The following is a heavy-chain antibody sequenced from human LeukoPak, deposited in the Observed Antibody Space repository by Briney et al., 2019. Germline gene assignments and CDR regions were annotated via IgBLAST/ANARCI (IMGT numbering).Heavy chain of an antibody. CDR3: ARDRSSVVPAAMFY. V-gene: IGHV3-74*01. CDR2: INSDGSST. Sequence: PGGSLRLSCAASGFTFSSYWMHWVRQAPGKGLVWFSRINSDGSSTSYADSVKGRFTISRDNAKNTLYLQMNSLRAEDTAVYYCARDRSSVVPAAMFYWGQGTLVTVSS. J-gene: IGHJ4*02. CDR1: GFTFSSYW. D-gene: IGHD2-2*01.